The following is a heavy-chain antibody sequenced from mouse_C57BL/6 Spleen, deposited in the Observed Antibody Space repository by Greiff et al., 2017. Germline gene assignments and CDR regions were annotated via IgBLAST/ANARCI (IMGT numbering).Heavy chain of an antibody. CDR1: GYAFRSSW. CDR3: ARSYYYGSSYVMDY. Sequence: QVQLQQSGPELVKPGASVKISCKASGYAFRSSWMNWVKQRPGKGLEWIGWFYPGDGDTNYNGKFKGKATLTADKSSSTAYMPLSSLTSEDSAVYFWARSYYYGSSYVMDYWGQGTSVTVSS. D-gene: IGHD1-1*01. J-gene: IGHJ4*01. CDR2: FYPGDGDT. V-gene: IGHV1-82*01.